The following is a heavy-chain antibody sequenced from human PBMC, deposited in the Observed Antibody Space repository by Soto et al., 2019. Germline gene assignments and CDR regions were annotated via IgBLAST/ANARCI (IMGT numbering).Heavy chain of an antibody. V-gene: IGHV1-18*01. CDR2: ISAYNGNT. D-gene: IGHD2-2*01. CDR3: ARYNCISTSRYLARVLYGMDV. Sequence: QVQLVQSGAEVKKPGASVKVSCKASGYTFTSYGISWVRQAPGQGLEWMGWISAYNGNTNYAQKLQGRVTMTTDTSTSTAYMELRSLRSDDTAVYYCARYNCISTSRYLARVLYGMDVWGQGTTVTVSS. CDR1: GYTFTSYG. J-gene: IGHJ6*02.